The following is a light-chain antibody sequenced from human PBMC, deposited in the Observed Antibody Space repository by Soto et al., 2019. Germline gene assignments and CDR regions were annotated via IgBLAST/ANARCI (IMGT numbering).Light chain of an antibody. CDR3: QQYGSSPPIT. V-gene: IGKV3-20*01. J-gene: IGKJ5*01. CDR1: QSVSSSY. Sequence: EMVLTQSPGTLALSPGERAILSCRASQSVSSSYLAWYQQKPGQAPRLLIYGASSRATGIPDRFSGSGSGTDFTLTISRLEPEDFAVYYCQQYGSSPPITFGQGTRLEIK. CDR2: GAS.